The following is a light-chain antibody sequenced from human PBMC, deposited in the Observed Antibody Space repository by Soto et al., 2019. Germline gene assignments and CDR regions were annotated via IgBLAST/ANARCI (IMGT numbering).Light chain of an antibody. CDR3: QHYRTS. V-gene: IGKV3-20*01. J-gene: IGKJ4*01. CDR2: GAS. Sequence: EIVLTQSPGTLSLSPGERATLSCRASQSVSSSYLAWYQQKPGKAPRQLIYGASSRATGIPDRFSGSGSGTDFTLTLHRLEPEDFAVYYCQHYRTSFGGGTRVEIK. CDR1: QSVSSSY.